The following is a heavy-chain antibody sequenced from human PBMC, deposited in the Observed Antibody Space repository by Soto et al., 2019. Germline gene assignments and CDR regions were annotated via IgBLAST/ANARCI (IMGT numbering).Heavy chain of an antibody. CDR3: ARGGTPIDY. J-gene: IGHJ4*02. Sequence: QVQLVQSGAEVKKPGASVKVSCKASGYTFTNFGISWVRQAPGQGLEWMGWISAYNGNTNYAQKFQGRVTMTTDTSTSTGYREVRGLRFDDTRVYCGARGGTPIDYGGQGTLVTVSS. CDR1: GYTFTNFG. D-gene: IGHD3-16*01. CDR2: ISAYNGNT. V-gene: IGHV1-18*01.